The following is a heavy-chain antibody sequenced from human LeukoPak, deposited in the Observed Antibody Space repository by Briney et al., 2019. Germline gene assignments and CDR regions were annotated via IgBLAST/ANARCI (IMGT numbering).Heavy chain of an antibody. D-gene: IGHD3-10*01. J-gene: IGHJ6*03. Sequence: SQTLSLTCTVSGGSISSGSYYWSWIRQPAGKGLEWIGRIYTSGSTNYNPSLKSRVTISVDTSKNQFSLKLSSVTHADPAVYYCARAHFGVRGVIRYYYYYYMDVWGKGTTVTISS. CDR3: ARAHFGVRGVIRYYYYYYMDV. V-gene: IGHV4-61*02. CDR2: IYTSGST. CDR1: GGSISSGSYY.